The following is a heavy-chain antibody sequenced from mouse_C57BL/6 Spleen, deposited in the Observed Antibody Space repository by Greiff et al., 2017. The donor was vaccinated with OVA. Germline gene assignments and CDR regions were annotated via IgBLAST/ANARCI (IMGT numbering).Heavy chain of an antibody. Sequence: VQLQQSGPGLVQPSQSLSITCTVSGFSLTSYGVHWVRQSPGKGLEWLGVIWSGGSTDYNAAFISRLSISKDNSKSQVFFKMNSLQADDTAIYYCARNTLLLPFAYWGQGTLVTVSA. CDR1: GFSLTSYG. D-gene: IGHD2-10*01. J-gene: IGHJ3*01. V-gene: IGHV2-2*01. CDR3: ARNTLLLPFAY. CDR2: IWSGGST.